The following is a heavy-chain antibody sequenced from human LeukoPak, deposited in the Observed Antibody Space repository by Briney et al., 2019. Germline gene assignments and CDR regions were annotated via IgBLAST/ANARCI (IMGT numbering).Heavy chain of an antibody. CDR1: GFTFSSYA. V-gene: IGHV3-23*01. CDR3: AKRVVVGATSPYSDFQD. CDR2: ISGSGVTT. D-gene: IGHD1-26*01. Sequence: GGSLRLSCVASGFTFSSYAMGWVRQAPGKGLEWVSAISGSGVTTHYAGSVKGRFSISRDNSRNTLYLQMDSLRAEDTALYYCAKRVVVGATSPYSDFQDWGQGTLVTVSS. J-gene: IGHJ1*01.